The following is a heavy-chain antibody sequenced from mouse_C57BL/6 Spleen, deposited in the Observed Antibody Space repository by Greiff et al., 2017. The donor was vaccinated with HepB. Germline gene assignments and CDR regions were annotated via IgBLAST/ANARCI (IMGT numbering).Heavy chain of an antibody. D-gene: IGHD1-1*01. CDR1: GYAFSSSW. V-gene: IGHV1-82*01. CDR3: ARGITTVVAPYAMDY. CDR2: IYPGDGDT. J-gene: IGHJ4*01. Sequence: QVQLQQSGPELVKPGASVKISCTASGYAFSSSWMNWVKQRPGKGLEWIGRIYPGDGDTNYNGKFKGKATLTADKSSSTAYMQLSSLTSEDSAVYFCARGITTVVAPYAMDYWGQGTSVTVSS.